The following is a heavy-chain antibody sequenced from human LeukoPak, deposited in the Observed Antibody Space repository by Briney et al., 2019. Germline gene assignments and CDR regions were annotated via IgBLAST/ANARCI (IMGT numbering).Heavy chain of an antibody. D-gene: IGHD6-19*01. CDR1: GGSIGNYY. CDR3: ARGAGWYNY. J-gene: IGHJ4*02. CDR2: IHYSGTT. Sequence: SETLSLTCTVSGGSIGNYYWSWLRQPPGKGLEWIAYIHYSGTTNYNPSLKSRVTISIDTSKKQFSLKVSSVTAADTAVYYCARGAGWYNYWGQGTLVTVSS. V-gene: IGHV4-59*01.